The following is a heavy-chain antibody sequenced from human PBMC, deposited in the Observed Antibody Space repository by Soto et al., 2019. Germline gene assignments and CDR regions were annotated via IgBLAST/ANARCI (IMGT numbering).Heavy chain of an antibody. J-gene: IGHJ4*02. V-gene: IGHV3-23*01. CDR2: ISGSGGST. Sequence: EVQLLESGGGLVQPGGSLRLSCAASGFTFSSYAMSWVRQAPGKGLEWVSAISGSGGSTSYADSVKGRFTISRDNSKNTLYLQMNSLRAEDTAVYYCAKDREITFGGVISTTGDYWGQGTLVTVSS. CDR1: GFTFSSYA. CDR3: AKDREITFGGVISTTGDY. D-gene: IGHD3-16*02.